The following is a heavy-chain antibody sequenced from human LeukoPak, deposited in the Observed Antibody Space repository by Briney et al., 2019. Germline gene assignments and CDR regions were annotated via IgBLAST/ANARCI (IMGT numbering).Heavy chain of an antibody. D-gene: IGHD3-3*01. J-gene: IGHJ3*02. CDR3: AKWSDRLLDAFDI. CDR1: GFTFSSYA. Sequence: PGGPLRLSCAASGFTFSSYAMSWVRQAPGKGLEWVSAISGSGGSTYYADSVKGRFTISRDNSKNTLYLQMNSLRAEDTAVYYCAKWSDRLLDAFDIWGQGTMVTVSS. CDR2: ISGSGGST. V-gene: IGHV3-23*01.